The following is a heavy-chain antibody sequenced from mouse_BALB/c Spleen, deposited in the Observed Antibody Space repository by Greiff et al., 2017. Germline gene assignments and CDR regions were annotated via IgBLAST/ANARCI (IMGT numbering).Heavy chain of an antibody. J-gene: IGHJ4*01. Sequence: EVQGVESGGGLVKPGGSLKLSCAASGFAFSSYDMSWVRQTPEKRLEWVAYISSGGGSTYYPDTVKGRFTISRDNAKNTLYLQMSSLKSEDTAMYYCARRIYYGPLYAMDYWGQGTSVTVSS. CDR2: ISSGGGST. CDR1: GFAFSSYD. V-gene: IGHV5-12-1*01. D-gene: IGHD2-1*01. CDR3: ARRIYYGPLYAMDY.